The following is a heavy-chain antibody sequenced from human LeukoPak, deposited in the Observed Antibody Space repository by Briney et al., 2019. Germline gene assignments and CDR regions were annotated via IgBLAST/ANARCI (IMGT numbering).Heavy chain of an antibody. Sequence: SETLSLTCTVSGGSISSGGYYWSWIRQHPGKGLEWIGYIYYSGSTYYNPSLKSRVTISVDTSKNQFSLKLSSVTAADTAVYYCARVVPYSSSWYGGDYYYGMDVWGQGTTVTVSS. CDR2: IYYSGST. J-gene: IGHJ6*02. CDR3: ARVVPYSSSWYGGDYYYGMDV. V-gene: IGHV4-31*03. CDR1: GGSISSGGYY. D-gene: IGHD6-13*01.